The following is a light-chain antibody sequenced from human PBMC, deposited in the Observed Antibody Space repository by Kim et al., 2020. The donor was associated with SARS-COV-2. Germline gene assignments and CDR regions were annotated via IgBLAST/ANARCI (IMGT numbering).Light chain of an antibody. CDR1: SSDIGPYNY. Sequence: QSALTQPASVSGSPGQSITISCTGTSSDIGPYNYVSWYQQHPGKAPKLIMYDVSNRPSGVSNRFSGSKSGNTASLTISGLQAEDETDYYCSSFRSGGTLVFGGGTQLTVL. CDR3: SSFRSGGTLV. J-gene: IGLJ2*01. V-gene: IGLV2-14*03. CDR2: DVS.